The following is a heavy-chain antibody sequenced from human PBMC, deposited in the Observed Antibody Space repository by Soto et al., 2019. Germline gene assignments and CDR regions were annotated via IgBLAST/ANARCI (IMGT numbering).Heavy chain of an antibody. J-gene: IGHJ3*02. V-gene: IGHV3-23*01. CDR1: GFNFRSYA. Sequence: PGGSLRLSCKASGFNFRSYAMSWVRQAPGKGLEWVSISSSNGESTYHTDATYYADSVRGRFSISRDNSKNTLSLQMNSLRAEDTAVYYCTKALYCSSTSCYSVVDTFHIWGQGTMVTVSS. D-gene: IGHD2-2*01. CDR3: TKALYCSSTSCYSVVDTFHI. CDR2: SSSNGESTYHTDAT.